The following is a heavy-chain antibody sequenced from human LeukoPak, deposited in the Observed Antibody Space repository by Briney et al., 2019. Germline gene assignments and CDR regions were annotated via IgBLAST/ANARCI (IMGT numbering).Heavy chain of an antibody. Sequence: ASMKVSCKASGFTLTNYFMHCVRQAPGQGLEWVGMIKPSDGTTRYAQRFQGRVTMTSDTSTTTLYMDLSSLRAEDTAVYYCARAVDQDFDYWGQGTLVTVSS. V-gene: IGHV1-46*01. D-gene: IGHD5-12*01. J-gene: IGHJ4*02. CDR1: GFTLTNYF. CDR3: ARAVDQDFDY. CDR2: IKPSDGTT.